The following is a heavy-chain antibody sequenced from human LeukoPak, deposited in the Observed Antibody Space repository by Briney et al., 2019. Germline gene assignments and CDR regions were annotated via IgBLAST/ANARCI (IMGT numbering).Heavy chain of an antibody. CDR1: GGTFSSYG. J-gene: IGHJ3*02. Sequence: SVKVSCKAFGGTFSSYGISWVRQAPGQGLEWMGRIIPIFGTANYAQKFQGRVTITTDADTTTAYMDLSGLRSEDTAVYYCARDAAECGGDCSGTGHAFDIWGQGTKVTVSS. D-gene: IGHD2-21*02. V-gene: IGHV1-69*05. CDR3: ARDAAECGGDCSGTGHAFDI. CDR2: IIPIFGTA.